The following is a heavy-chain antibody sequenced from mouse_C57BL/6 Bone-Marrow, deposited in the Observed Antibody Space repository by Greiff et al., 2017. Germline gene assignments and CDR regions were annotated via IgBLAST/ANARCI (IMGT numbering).Heavy chain of an antibody. D-gene: IGHD3-2*02. V-gene: IGHV1-26*01. CDR2: INPNNGGT. CDR1: GYTFTDYY. CDR3: ARWGGQLKPWFAY. J-gene: IGHJ3*01. Sequence: VQLQQSGPELVKPGASVKISCKASGYTFTDYYMNWVKQSHGKSLEWIGDINPNNGGTSYNQKFKGKATLTVDKSSSTAYMELRSLTSEDSAVYYCARWGGQLKPWFAYWGQGTLVTVSA.